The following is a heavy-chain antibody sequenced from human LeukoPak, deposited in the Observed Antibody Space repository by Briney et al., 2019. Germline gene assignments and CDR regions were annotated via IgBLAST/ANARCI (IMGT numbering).Heavy chain of an antibody. CDR2: ISGSGGST. Sequence: GGSLRLSCAASGFTFSSYAMSWVRQAPGKGLEWVSAISGSGGSTYYADSVKGRFTISRDDSKNTLYLQMNSLRAEDTAVYYCTKGYYYDSSGYFDYWGQGTLVTVSS. V-gene: IGHV3-23*01. CDR1: GFTFSSYA. CDR3: TKGYYYDSSGYFDY. J-gene: IGHJ4*02. D-gene: IGHD3-22*01.